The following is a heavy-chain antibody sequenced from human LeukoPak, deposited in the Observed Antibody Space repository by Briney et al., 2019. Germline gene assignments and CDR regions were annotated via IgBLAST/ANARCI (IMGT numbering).Heavy chain of an antibody. CDR2: IYYSGST. V-gene: IGHV4-39*01. D-gene: IGHD2-2*01. J-gene: IGHJ6*02. Sequence: SETLSLTCTVSGGSISGSSYHWGWIRQPPGKGLEWIGRIYYSGSTYYNPSLKSRVTISVDTSKHQFFLKLSSVTAADTAVYYCARVPYCSSTSCYPAEGDYYYGMDVWGQGTTVTVSS. CDR3: ARVPYCSSTSCYPAEGDYYYGMDV. CDR1: GGSISGSSYH.